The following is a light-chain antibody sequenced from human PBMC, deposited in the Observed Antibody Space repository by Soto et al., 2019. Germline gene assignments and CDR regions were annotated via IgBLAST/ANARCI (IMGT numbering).Light chain of an antibody. J-gene: IGKJ3*01. CDR2: NVF. CDR1: QTVGNNY. Sequence: EIVLTQSPGTLSLSPGERANLSCRASQTVGNNYLSWYQQKPGQAPRLLIYNVFNRATGIPDRFSGSGSGTDFSLTISRLEPEDVAVYFCHQHATAPLTFGPGIRVNVK. CDR3: HQHATAPLT. V-gene: IGKV3-20*01.